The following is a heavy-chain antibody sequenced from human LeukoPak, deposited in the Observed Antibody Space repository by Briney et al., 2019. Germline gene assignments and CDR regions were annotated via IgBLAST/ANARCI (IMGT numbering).Heavy chain of an antibody. D-gene: IGHD6-13*01. V-gene: IGHV4-61*01. CDR3: HGRAAAGGDY. J-gene: IGHJ4*02. Sequence: SETLSLTCTISGGSVSSGSYYWSWIRQPPGKGLEWIGYVYYSGSTNYNPSLKSLVTISVDTSKNQFSLKLSSVTAADTAVYYCHGRAAAGGDYWGQGTLVTVSS. CDR2: VYYSGST. CDR1: GGSVSSGSYY.